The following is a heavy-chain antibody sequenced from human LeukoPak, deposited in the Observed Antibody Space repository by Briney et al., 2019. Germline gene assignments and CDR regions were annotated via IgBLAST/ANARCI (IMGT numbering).Heavy chain of an antibody. J-gene: IGHJ4*02. V-gene: IGHV3-7*01. CDR1: GFTLSSYW. CDR2: IKEDGSEK. D-gene: IGHD3-3*02. Sequence: PGGCLRLSCAASGFTLSSYWMSWVRPAPGKGLEWVANIKEDGSEKYYVDTVKGRFTISRENAKNSLYLQMNSLRAGDTAVYYCARPNYRHFWSCFSSFDYWGQGTLVTVSS. CDR3: ARPNYRHFWSCFSSFDY.